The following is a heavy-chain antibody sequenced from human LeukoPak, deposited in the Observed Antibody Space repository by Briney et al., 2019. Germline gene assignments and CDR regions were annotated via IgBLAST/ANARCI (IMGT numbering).Heavy chain of an antibody. CDR3: ARKENVYYYFDY. D-gene: IGHD3-10*01. V-gene: IGHV4-59*01. CDR1: GGSISSYY. Sequence: SETLSLTCIVSGGSISSYYWSWIRQPPGKGLEWIGYIYHTGSTKYNPSLKSRVTISVDTSKNQFSLKLSSVTAADTAVYYCARKENVYYYFDYWGQGALVTVSS. CDR2: IYHTGST. J-gene: IGHJ4*02.